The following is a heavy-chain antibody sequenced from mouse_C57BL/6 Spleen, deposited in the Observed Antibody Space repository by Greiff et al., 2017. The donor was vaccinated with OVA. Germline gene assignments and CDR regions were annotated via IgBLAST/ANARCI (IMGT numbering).Heavy chain of an antibody. D-gene: IGHD2-3*01. J-gene: IGHJ2*01. CDR1: GYTFTSYW. V-gene: IGHV1-69*01. CDR3: ARYDGYYNYFDY. Sequence: QVQLQQSGAELVMPGASVKLSCKASGYTFTSYWMPWVKQRPGQGLEWIGEIDPSDSYTNYNQNFKGKPTLTVDKSSSTAYMQLSRLTSEDSAVYYCARYDGYYNYFDYWGQGTTLTVSS. CDR2: IDPSDSYT.